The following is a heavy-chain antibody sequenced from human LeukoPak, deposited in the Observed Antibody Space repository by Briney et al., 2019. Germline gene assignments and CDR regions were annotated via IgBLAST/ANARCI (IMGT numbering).Heavy chain of an antibody. CDR3: ARALRGSYRTNYYNSYNDV. D-gene: IGHD1-26*01. CDR2: INPTSGGT. Sequence: GASVKVSCKASGYTFTGYYMHWVRQAPGQGLEWMGWINPTSGGTNYAQKFQGRVTMTRDTSISTAYMALSRLRSDDTAVYYCARALRGSYRTNYYNSYNDVWGKGTTVTVSS. J-gene: IGHJ6*03. CDR1: GYTFTGYY. V-gene: IGHV1-2*02.